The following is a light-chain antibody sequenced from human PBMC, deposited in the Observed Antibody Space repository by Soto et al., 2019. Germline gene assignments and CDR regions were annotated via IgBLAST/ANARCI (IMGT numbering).Light chain of an antibody. Sequence: SSALTQPPSVSVSPGQTASITCSGDELGDKYVCWYQQKPGQSPVMVIYEDRKRPSGIPERFSGSNSGNTATLTISGTQTMDEADYYCQTWDSSTGVFGTGTKGTVL. CDR3: QTWDSSTGV. J-gene: IGLJ1*01. CDR1: ELGDKY. CDR2: EDR. V-gene: IGLV3-1*01.